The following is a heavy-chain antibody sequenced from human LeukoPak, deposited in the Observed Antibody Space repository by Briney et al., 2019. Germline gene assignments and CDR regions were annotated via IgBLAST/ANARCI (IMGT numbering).Heavy chain of an antibody. CDR3: ARRVERKGADAFDI. D-gene: IGHD1-14*01. V-gene: IGHV4-4*09. J-gene: IGHJ3*02. CDR2: IYTSGST. Sequence: SETLSLTCTVSGGSISSYYWSWIRQPPGKGLEWIGYIYTSGSTNYNPSLKSRVTISVDTSKNQFPLKLSSVTAADTAVYYCARRVERKGADAFDIWGQGTMVTVSS. CDR1: GGSISSYY.